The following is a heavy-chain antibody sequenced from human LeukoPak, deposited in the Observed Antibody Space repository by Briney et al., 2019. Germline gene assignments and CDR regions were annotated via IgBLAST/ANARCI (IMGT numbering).Heavy chain of an antibody. CDR3: ARLSVWQLPPLY. CDR2: ISSSGGTI. V-gene: IGHV3-48*03. D-gene: IGHD6-6*01. J-gene: IGHJ4*02. Sequence: GGSLRLSCAASGFTFSTYEMNWVRQAPGKGLQWVSHISSSGGTIYYADSVKGRFTISRDNAKNSLYLQMNSLRAEDTAVYYCARLSVWQLPPLYWGLGTLVTVSS. CDR1: GFTFSTYE.